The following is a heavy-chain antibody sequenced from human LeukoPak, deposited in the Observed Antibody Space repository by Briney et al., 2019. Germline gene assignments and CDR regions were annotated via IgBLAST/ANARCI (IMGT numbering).Heavy chain of an antibody. CDR3: ARYFDRRRYFDY. CDR1: GGSISSGDYY. D-gene: IGHD3-9*01. CDR2: IYYSGST. Sequence: SETLSPTCTVSGGSISSGDYYWSWIRQPPGKGLEWIGYIYYSGSTYYNPSLKSRVTISVDTSKNQFSLKLSSVTAADTAVYYCARYFDRRRYFDYWGQGTLVTVSS. V-gene: IGHV4-30-4*01. J-gene: IGHJ4*02.